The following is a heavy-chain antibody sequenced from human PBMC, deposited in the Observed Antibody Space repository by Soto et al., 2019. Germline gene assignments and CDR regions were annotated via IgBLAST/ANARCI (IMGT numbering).Heavy chain of an antibody. D-gene: IGHD3-3*01. CDR2: FDPEDGET. J-gene: IGHJ6*02. CDR3: ATINAFWSGPELGYGMDV. V-gene: IGHV1-24*01. Sequence: GALVNRAPKVSGYAHTELSMHWVRQAPGKGLEWMGGFDPEDGETIYAQKFQGRVTMTEDTSTDTAYMELSSLRSEDTAVYYCATINAFWSGPELGYGMDVWGQGTTVTVSS. CDR1: GYAHTELS.